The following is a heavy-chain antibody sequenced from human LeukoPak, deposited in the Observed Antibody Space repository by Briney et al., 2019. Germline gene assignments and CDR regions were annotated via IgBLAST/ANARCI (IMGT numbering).Heavy chain of an antibody. V-gene: IGHV3-23*01. D-gene: IGHD3-16*01. CDR1: GITFSDYA. Sequence: GGSLRLSCAASGITFSDYAMTWVRQAPGKGPEGVAAISGEGSYTFYTDSVKGRFTISRDNARNTVYLQMSSVRVEDTATYYCAKDYASQNAFFDHWGQGDLVTVSS. CDR3: AKDYASQNAFFDH. J-gene: IGHJ4*02. CDR2: ISGEGSYT.